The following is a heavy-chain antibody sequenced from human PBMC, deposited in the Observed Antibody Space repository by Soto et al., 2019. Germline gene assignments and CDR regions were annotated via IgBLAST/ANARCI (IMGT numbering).Heavy chain of an antibody. CDR2: IWYDGSNK. Sequence: GESLKISCAASGFTFSSYGMHWVRQAPGKGLEWVAVIWYDGSNKYYADSVKGRFTISRDNSKNTLYLQMNSLRTKDTAVYYCARDGQLLYPFVSYYYYGMDVWGQGTTVTVSS. J-gene: IGHJ6*02. CDR3: ARDGQLLYPFVSYYYYGMDV. V-gene: IGHV3-33*01. D-gene: IGHD2-2*02. CDR1: GFTFSSYG.